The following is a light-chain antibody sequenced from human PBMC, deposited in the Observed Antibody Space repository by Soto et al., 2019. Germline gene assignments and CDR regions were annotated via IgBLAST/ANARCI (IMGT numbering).Light chain of an antibody. J-gene: IGKJ4*01. CDR1: QDISIY. CDR2: GAS. Sequence: DIQMTQSPSSLSASVGDRVTITCRASQDISIYLAWYQQKPGKVPKLLVYGASTLQSGVPSRFSGSGSWTDFTLTISGLQPEDVATYYCQTYNSAPPRFTFGGGTKVEIK. CDR3: QTYNSAPPRFT. V-gene: IGKV1-27*01.